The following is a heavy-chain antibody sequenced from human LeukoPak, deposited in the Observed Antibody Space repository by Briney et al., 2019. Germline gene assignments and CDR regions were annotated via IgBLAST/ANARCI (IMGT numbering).Heavy chain of an antibody. CDR1: GDSVSSTSDN. CDR3: AREPTPPNCSSTSCYGGFDY. V-gene: IGHV4-39*07. J-gene: IGHJ4*02. Sequence: PSETLSLTCSVSGDSVSSTSDNWGWIRQPPGKGLEWIGNIYYTGSTYYNPSLKSRVTMSVDTSNNQFSLKLSSVTAADTAVYYCAREPTPPNCSSTSCYGGFDYWGQGTLVTVSS. CDR2: IYYTGST. D-gene: IGHD2-2*01.